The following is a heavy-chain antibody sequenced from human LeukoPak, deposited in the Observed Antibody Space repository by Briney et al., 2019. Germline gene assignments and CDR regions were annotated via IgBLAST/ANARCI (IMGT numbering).Heavy chain of an antibody. J-gene: IGHJ5*02. CDR1: GFTLSTFD. CDR3: ARADCSGSTCYLRHSWFDP. V-gene: IGHV3-21*06. D-gene: IGHD2-2*01. Sequence: PGGSLRPPCAASGFTLSTFDMIWVRRAPGKGREWVSSISTCSCYIYYRDSVKGRFTISRDDAKNSLYLQMNSLTVEDTAVYYCARADCSGSTCYLRHSWFDPWGQGTLVTVSS. CDR2: ISTCSCYI.